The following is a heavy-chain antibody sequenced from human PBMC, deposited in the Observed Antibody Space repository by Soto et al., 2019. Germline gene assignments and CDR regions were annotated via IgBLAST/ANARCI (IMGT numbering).Heavy chain of an antibody. V-gene: IGHV3-23*01. CDR2: IRDSDSGGST. Sequence: PGGSLRLSCAASGFTFSNSAMTWVRQAPAKGLEWVSTIRDSDSGGSTFYADSVKGRFTISRDDSKNTLYLQMSSLRAEDTAMYYCAKVRVGIDVDFDCWGEGALVTVS. CDR1: GFTFSNSA. CDR3: AKVRVGIDVDFDC. J-gene: IGHJ4*02. D-gene: IGHD2-21*01.